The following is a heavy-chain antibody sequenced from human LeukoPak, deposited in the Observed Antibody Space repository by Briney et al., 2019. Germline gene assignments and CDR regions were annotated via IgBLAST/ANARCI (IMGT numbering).Heavy chain of an antibody. CDR1: GGSISSYY. Sequence: PSETLSLTCTVSGGSISSYYWSWIRQPAGKGLEWIGRIYTSGSTNYNPSLKSRVTMSVDTSKNQFSLKLSSVTAADTAVYYCARANCTNGVCYYYFDYWGQGTLVTVSS. J-gene: IGHJ4*02. V-gene: IGHV4-4*07. CDR3: ARANCTNGVCYYYFDY. D-gene: IGHD2-8*01. CDR2: IYTSGST.